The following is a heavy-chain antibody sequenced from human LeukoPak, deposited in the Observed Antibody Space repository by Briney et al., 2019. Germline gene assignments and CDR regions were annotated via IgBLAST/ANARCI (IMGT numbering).Heavy chain of an antibody. CDR2: INPEGSQT. Sequence: GGSLRLSCAASGFTFSSSWMNWVSQAPGKGLQWVGNINPEGSQTRFVDSVMGRFTMSKDNAKNSLYLQMNSLRVEDTAVFYCAAWTDRGYNFWGQGTVVTVSS. CDR3: AAWTDRGYNF. V-gene: IGHV3-7*01. D-gene: IGHD5-24*01. J-gene: IGHJ4*02. CDR1: GFTFSSSW.